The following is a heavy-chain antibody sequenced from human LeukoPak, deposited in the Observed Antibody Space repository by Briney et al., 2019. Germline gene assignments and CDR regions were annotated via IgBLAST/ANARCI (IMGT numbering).Heavy chain of an antibody. CDR2: ISYDGSNK. V-gene: IGHV3-30*04. Sequence: GSLRLSCAASGFTFSSYAMHWVRQAPGKGLEWVAVISYDGSNKYYADSVKGRFTISRDNSKNTLYLQMNSLRAEDTAVYYCAKSGYSRDYYYMDVWGKGTTVTVSS. CDR3: AKSGYSRDYYYMDV. D-gene: IGHD6-13*01. CDR1: GFTFSSYA. J-gene: IGHJ6*03.